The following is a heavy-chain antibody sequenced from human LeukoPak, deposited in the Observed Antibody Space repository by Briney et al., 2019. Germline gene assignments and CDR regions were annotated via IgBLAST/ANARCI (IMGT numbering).Heavy chain of an antibody. V-gene: IGHV4-34*01. CDR3: ARAGGRVGSSLDFDY. Sequence: SETPSLTCAVYGGSFSGYYWSWIRQPPGKGPEWIGEINHSGSTNHNPSLKSRVTISVDASKNQFSLKLSSVTAADTSVYYCARAGGRVGSSLDFDYWGQGTPVTVSS. CDR2: INHSGST. CDR1: GGSFSGYY. J-gene: IGHJ4*02. D-gene: IGHD6-6*01.